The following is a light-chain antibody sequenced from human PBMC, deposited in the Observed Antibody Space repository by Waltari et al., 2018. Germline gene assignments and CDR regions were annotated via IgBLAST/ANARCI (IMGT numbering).Light chain of an antibody. J-gene: IGKJ3*01. CDR1: QSVSSTY. Sequence: EIVLTQSPGTLSLSPGERATLSCRTSQSVSSTYLAWYQQKPGQAPRLLIPGASSRVTGLPDRFSGSGSGTDFTLTISRLEPEDFAVYYCQQYGSSPVTFGPGTKVDIK. V-gene: IGKV3-20*01. CDR3: QQYGSSPVT. CDR2: GAS.